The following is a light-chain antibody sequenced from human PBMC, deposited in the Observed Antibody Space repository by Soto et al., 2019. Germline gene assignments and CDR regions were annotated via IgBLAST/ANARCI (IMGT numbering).Light chain of an antibody. Sequence: EIVLTQSPGPLSLSPGERATLSCRASQSVSNNYLAWYQQKPGQAPRLLIYGASNRATGIPDRFSGSGSGTDFTLTISRLEPEDVAVYYCQQYGSSGTFGQGTRLEIK. J-gene: IGKJ5*01. CDR1: QSVSNNY. CDR2: GAS. CDR3: QQYGSSGT. V-gene: IGKV3-20*01.